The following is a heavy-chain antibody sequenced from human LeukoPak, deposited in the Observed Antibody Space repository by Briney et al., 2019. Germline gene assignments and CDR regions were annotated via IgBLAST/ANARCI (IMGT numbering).Heavy chain of an antibody. V-gene: IGHV3-48*01. Sequence: GGSLRLSCAASGFSFSNYSMNWVRQAPGKGLEWVSYMSRSSSTIYYADSVKGRFTISRDSAKNSLYLQMNSLRGEDTAVYYCARDPYSGNYGAYYYYYMDVWGKGTTVTVSS. CDR3: ARDPYSGNYGAYYYYYMDV. D-gene: IGHD1-26*01. CDR1: GFSFSNYS. CDR2: MSRSSSTI. J-gene: IGHJ6*03.